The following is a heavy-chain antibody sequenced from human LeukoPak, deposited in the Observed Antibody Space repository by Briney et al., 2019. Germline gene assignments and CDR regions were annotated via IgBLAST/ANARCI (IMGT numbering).Heavy chain of an antibody. D-gene: IGHD3-10*01. V-gene: IGHV3-48*03. CDR3: AKTSYGSGSYYIRERYFDY. CDR1: GFTFSSYE. J-gene: IGHJ4*02. CDR2: ISSSGSTI. Sequence: GGSLRLSCAASGFTFSSYEMNWVRQAPGKGLEWVSYISSSGSTIYYADSVKGRFTISRDNVKNSLYLQMNSLRAEDTAVYYCAKTSYGSGSYYIRERYFDYWGQGTLVTVSS.